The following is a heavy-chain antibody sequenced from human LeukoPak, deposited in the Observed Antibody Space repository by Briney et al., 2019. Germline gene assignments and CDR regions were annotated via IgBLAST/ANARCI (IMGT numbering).Heavy chain of an antibody. CDR1: GGSISSGGYY. J-gene: IGHJ2*01. CDR2: IYYSGST. Sequence: SETLSLTCTVSGGSISSGGYYWSWIRQHPGKGLEWIGYIYYSGSTYYNPSLKSRVTISVDTSKNQFSLKLSSVTAADTAVYYCARPASYDSSGYSLGDWYFDLWGRGTLVTVSS. V-gene: IGHV4-31*03. D-gene: IGHD3-22*01. CDR3: ARPASYDSSGYSLGDWYFDL.